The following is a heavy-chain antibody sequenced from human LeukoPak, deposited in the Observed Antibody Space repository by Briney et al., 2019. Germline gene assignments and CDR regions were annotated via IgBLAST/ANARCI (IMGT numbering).Heavy chain of an antibody. CDR2: IYSGGST. CDR1: GFTVSSNY. Sequence: NPGGSLRLSCAASGFTVSSNYMSWVRQAPRKGLERVSVIYSGGSTYYADYVKDRFNIARDNSKNTPDLQMNSLRAEDTAVYYCARESLMYDYDIRSFRWFDPWGQGTLVTVSS. CDR3: ARESLMYDYDIRSFRWFDP. D-gene: IGHD3-22*01. V-gene: IGHV3-66*02. J-gene: IGHJ5*02.